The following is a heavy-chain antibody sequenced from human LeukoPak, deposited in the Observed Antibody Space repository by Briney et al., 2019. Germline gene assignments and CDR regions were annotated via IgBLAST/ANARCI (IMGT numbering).Heavy chain of an antibody. Sequence: SETLSLTCAVYGGSFSGYYWSWIRQPPGKGLEWIGEINHSGSTNYNPSLKSRVTISVDTSKNQFSLKLSSVTAADTAVYYCASGGGFDPWGQGTLVTVSS. CDR3: ASGGGFDP. V-gene: IGHV4-34*01. J-gene: IGHJ5*02. CDR2: INHSGST. CDR1: GGSFSGYY.